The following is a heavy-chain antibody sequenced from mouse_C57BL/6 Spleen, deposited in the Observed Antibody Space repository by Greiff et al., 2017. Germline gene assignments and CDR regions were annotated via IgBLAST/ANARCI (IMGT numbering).Heavy chain of an antibody. CDR2: ISDGGSYT. Sequence: EVKLVESGGGLVKPGGSLKLSCAASGFTFSSYAMSWVRQTPEKRLEWVATISDGGSYTYYPDNVKGRFTISRDNAKNNLYLQMSHLKSEDTAMYYCAREILRIWFAYWGQGTLVTVSA. V-gene: IGHV5-4*01. J-gene: IGHJ3*01. CDR1: GFTFSSYA. D-gene: IGHD1-1*01. CDR3: AREILRIWFAY.